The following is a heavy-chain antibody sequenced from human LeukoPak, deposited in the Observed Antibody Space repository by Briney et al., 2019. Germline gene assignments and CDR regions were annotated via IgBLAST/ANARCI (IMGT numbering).Heavy chain of an antibody. V-gene: IGHV1-69*06. J-gene: IGHJ4*02. CDR2: ITPVFGTV. Sequence: GASVKVSCKASGGTFSSYIINWVRQAPGQRLEWMGGITPVFGTVNYAQKFQARVTITADKSTSTAYMELNSLRSEDTAVYYCARGGTSTWPPRPFAYWGQGTLVTVSS. CDR3: ARGGTSTWPPRPFAY. D-gene: IGHD6-13*01. CDR1: GGTFSSYI.